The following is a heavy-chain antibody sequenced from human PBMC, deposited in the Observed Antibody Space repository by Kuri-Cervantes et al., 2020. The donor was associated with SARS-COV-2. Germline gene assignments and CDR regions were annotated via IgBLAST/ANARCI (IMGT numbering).Heavy chain of an antibody. J-gene: IGHJ6*03. Sequence: GSLRLSCTVSGGSISSSSYYWGWIRQPPGKGLEWIGSIYYSGSTYYNPSLKSRVTISVDTSKNQFSLKLSSVTAADTAVYYCARGGPHLINIVVVLTNYYYYMDVWGKGTTVTVSS. CDR1: GGSISSSSYY. CDR2: IYYSGST. CDR3: ARGGPHLINIVVVLTNYYYYMDV. V-gene: IGHV4-39*01. D-gene: IGHD2-2*01.